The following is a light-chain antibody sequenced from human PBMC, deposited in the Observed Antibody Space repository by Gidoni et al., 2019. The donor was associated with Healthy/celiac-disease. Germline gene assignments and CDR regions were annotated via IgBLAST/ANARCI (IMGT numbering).Light chain of an antibody. CDR2: YDS. CDR1: NIGSKR. J-gene: IGLJ2*01. V-gene: IGLV3-21*04. Sequence: SYLLTQPPSVSVAPVKTARITCGGNNIGSKRVHWYQQKPGQAPVLVIYYDSDRPSGIPERFSGSNSGNTATLTISRVEAGDEADYYCQVWDSSSDHVVFGGGTKLTVL. CDR3: QVWDSSSDHVV.